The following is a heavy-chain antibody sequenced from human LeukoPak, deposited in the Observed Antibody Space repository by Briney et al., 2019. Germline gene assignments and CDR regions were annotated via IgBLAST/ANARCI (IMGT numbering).Heavy chain of an antibody. J-gene: IGHJ4*02. CDR2: ISSNSNYI. CDR3: ARDQYGYYFDY. CDR1: GFTFSDYH. Sequence: GGSLRLSCGASGFTFSDYHMHWVRGAPGKGLECVSCISSNSNYIYYPDSVKGRFTISRDHAKNSLYLQLNSLRAEDTAVYFCARDQYGYYFDYWGQGSLVTVSS. V-gene: IGHV3-21*01. D-gene: IGHD3-10*01.